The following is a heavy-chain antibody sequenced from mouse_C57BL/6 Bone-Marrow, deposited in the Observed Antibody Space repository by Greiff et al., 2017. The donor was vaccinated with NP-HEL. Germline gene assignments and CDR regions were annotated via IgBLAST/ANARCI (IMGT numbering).Heavy chain of an antibody. CDR3: ARHEDRGVGWVFAY. CDR2: FYPGSGSI. CDR1: GYTFTSYS. Sequence: VQLQQSGAELVKPGASVKLSCKASGYTFTSYSIHWVKQRSGQGLEWIGEFYPGSGSIKYNEKFKDKATLTADTSSSTAYMELSRLTSEDSAVYFCARHEDRGVGWVFAYWGQGTLVTVSS. J-gene: IGHJ3*01. D-gene: IGHD1-1*02. V-gene: IGHV1-62-2*01.